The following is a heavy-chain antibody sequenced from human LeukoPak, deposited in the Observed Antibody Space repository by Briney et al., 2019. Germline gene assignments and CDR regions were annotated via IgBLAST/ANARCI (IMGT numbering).Heavy chain of an antibody. CDR3: ARRAGAYSHPYDY. CDR1: GFTVSSNS. CDR2: IFSST. D-gene: IGHD4/OR15-4a*01. J-gene: IGHJ4*02. V-gene: IGHV3-53*01. Sequence: GGSLSLSCTVSGFTVSSNSMSWVRQAPGQGLEWGSFIFSSTHYSDSVKGRFTISRDNSKNTLYLQMNSLRAEDTAVYYCARRAGAYSHPYDYWGQGTLVTVSS.